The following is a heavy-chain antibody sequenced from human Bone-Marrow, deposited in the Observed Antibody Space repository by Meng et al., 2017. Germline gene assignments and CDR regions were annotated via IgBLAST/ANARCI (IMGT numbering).Heavy chain of an antibody. J-gene: IGHJ4*02. D-gene: IGHD6-19*01. CDR2: INPNSGGT. CDR3: ARVPGYSSGWYYFDY. V-gene: IGHV1-2*06. CDR1: GYTFTDYY. Sequence: QVQLVQSGAEVKKPGASVKVSCKASGYTFTDYYLHWVRQAPGQGLEWMGRINPNSGGTNYAQKFQGRVTMTRDTSISTAYMELSRLRSDDTAVYYCARVPGYSSGWYYFDYWGQGTLVTVSS.